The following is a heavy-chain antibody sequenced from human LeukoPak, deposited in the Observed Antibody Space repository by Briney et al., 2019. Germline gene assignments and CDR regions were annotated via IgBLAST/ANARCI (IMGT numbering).Heavy chain of an antibody. V-gene: IGHV1-18*04. J-gene: IGHJ4*02. Sequence: ASVKVSCKASGYTFTGYYMHWVRQAPGQGLEWMGWISAYNGNTNYAQKLQGRVTMTTDTSTSTAYMELRSLRSDDTAVYYCARDYGRASSGLDYWGQGTLVTVSS. D-gene: IGHD6-19*01. CDR3: ARDYGRASSGLDY. CDR1: GYTFTGYY. CDR2: ISAYNGNT.